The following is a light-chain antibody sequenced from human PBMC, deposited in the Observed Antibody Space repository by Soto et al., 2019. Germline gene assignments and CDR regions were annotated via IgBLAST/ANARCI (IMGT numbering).Light chain of an antibody. CDR2: GAS. CDR1: QSVGSNS. Sequence: EFVLTQSPGTLSLSPGERATLSCRASQSVGSNSLAWYQQKPGQAPRFLIYGASTRATGIPDRFSGSGSGTDFTLTISRLEPEDFAVYYCQQYGSSPPLTFGGGTKVEIK. V-gene: IGKV3-20*01. CDR3: QQYGSSPPLT. J-gene: IGKJ4*01.